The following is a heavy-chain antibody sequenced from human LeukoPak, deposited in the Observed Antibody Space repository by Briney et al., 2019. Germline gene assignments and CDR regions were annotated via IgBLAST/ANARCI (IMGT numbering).Heavy chain of an antibody. J-gene: IGHJ4*02. CDR1: GGSISSGGYY. CDR3: ARVSGSSADY. Sequence: KPSETLSLTCTVSGGSISSGGYYWSWIRLHPGKGREWNGYIYYSGSTYYNPSLKSRVTISVETSKNQFSLKLSSLTAADTAVYYCARVSGSSADYWGQGTLVTGSS. V-gene: IGHV4-31*03. D-gene: IGHD1-26*01. CDR2: IYYSGST.